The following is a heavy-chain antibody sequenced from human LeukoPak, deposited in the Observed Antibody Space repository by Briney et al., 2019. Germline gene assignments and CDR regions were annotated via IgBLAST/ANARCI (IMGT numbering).Heavy chain of an antibody. V-gene: IGHV3-30*04. CDR1: GFTFSSYA. CDR2: ISYDGSNK. Sequence: GGSLRLSCAASGFTFSSYAMHWVRLAPGKGLEWVAVISYDGSNKYYADSVKGRFTISRDNSKNTLYLQMNSLRAEDTAVYYCARGDSSSWSYYFDYWGQGTLVTVSS. CDR3: ARGDSSSWSYYFDY. D-gene: IGHD6-13*01. J-gene: IGHJ4*02.